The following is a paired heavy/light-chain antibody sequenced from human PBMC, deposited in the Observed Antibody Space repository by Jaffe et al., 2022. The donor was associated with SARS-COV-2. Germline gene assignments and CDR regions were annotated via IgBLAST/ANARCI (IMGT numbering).Light chain of an antibody. Sequence: DIQMTQSPSSLSAFVGDRVTITCRASQSTSSYLNWYQQKPGQAPKLLIYGASSLQSGVPLRFSGSGSGTEFTLTISSLRPEDFATYYCQQSYTMPYTFGQGTKLEIK. J-gene: IGKJ2*01. CDR2: GAS. V-gene: IGKV1-39*01. CDR3: QQSYTMPYT. CDR1: QSTSSY.
Heavy chain of an antibody. Sequence: QVQLQESGPGLVKPSQTLSLTCTVAGGSISSGGYSWSWIRQHPGKGLEWIGNINYSGTTYYNPSLKSRVTISVDTSKNQFSLKLSSVTAADTAVYYCARILVRLLYTPDWSFDLWGRGTLVTVSS. V-gene: IGHV4-31*03. CDR2: INYSGTT. CDR1: GGSISSGGYS. J-gene: IGHJ2*01. CDR3: ARILVRLLYTPDWSFDL. D-gene: IGHD2-21*02.